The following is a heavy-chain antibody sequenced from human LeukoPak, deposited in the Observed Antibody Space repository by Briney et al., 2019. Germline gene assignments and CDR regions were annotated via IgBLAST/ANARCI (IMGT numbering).Heavy chain of an antibody. CDR1: GYTFTSYG. V-gene: IGHV1-18*01. Sequence: GASVKVSCKASGYTFTSYGISWVRQAPGQGLEWMGWISAYNGNTNYAQKLQGRVTMTTDTSTSTAYMELRSLRSDDTAVYYCARPFYPMTTYYFDYWGQGALVTVSS. J-gene: IGHJ4*02. CDR3: ARPFYPMTTYYFDY. D-gene: IGHD2/OR15-2a*01. CDR2: ISAYNGNT.